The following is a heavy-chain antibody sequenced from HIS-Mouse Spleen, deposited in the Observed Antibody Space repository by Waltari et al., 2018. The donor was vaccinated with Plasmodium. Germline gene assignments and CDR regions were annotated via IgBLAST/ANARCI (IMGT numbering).Heavy chain of an antibody. CDR1: GFTFLSYW. CDR3: ARRGGSYYYFDY. Sequence: EVQLVASGGGLVQPGGSLRLSCAASGFTFLSYWMSWVRQAPGKGVEWVANIKQDGSEKYYVDSVKGRFTISRDNAKNSLYLQMNSLRAEDTAVYYCARRGGSYYYFDYWGQGTLVTVSS. J-gene: IGHJ4*02. CDR2: IKQDGSEK. V-gene: IGHV3-7*01. D-gene: IGHD1-26*01.